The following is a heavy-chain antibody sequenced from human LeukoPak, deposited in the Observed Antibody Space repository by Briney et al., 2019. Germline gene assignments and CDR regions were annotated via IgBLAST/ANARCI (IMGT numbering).Heavy chain of an antibody. V-gene: IGHV4-61*02. CDR1: GGSISSGSYY. CDR3: ARQGYSSSWYPNWFDP. Sequence: PSETLSLTCTVSGGSISSGSYYWSWIRQPAGKGLEWIGRIYTSGSTNYNPSLKSRVTISVDTSKNQFSLKLSSVTAADTAVYYCARQGYSSSWYPNWFDPWGQGTLVTVSS. J-gene: IGHJ5*02. D-gene: IGHD6-13*01. CDR2: IYTSGST.